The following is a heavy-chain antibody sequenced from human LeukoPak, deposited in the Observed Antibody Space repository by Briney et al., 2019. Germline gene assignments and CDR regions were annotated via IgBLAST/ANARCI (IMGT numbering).Heavy chain of an antibody. Sequence: PSETLSLTCAVYGGSFSGYYWSWIRQPPGKGLEWIGEINHSGSTNYNPSLKSRVTISVDTSKNQFSLKLSSVTAADTAVYYCARGPSPIRFLEWTHFDYWGQGTLVTVSS. V-gene: IGHV4-34*01. J-gene: IGHJ4*02. CDR2: INHSGST. CDR3: ARGPSPIRFLEWTHFDY. D-gene: IGHD3-3*01. CDR1: GGSFSGYY.